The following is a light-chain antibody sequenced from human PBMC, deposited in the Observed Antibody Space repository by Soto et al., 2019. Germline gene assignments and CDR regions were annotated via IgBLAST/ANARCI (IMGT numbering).Light chain of an antibody. Sequence: SVLTQPASVSGSPGQSITISCTGTSSDVGSYNLVSWYQQHPGKAPKLMIYEVSHRPSGVSNRFSGSKSGDTASLTISGLQAEDEADYYCSSYTSSSTYVFGTGTKVTVL. CDR2: EVS. J-gene: IGLJ1*01. V-gene: IGLV2-14*02. CDR1: SSDVGSYNL. CDR3: SSYTSSSTYV.